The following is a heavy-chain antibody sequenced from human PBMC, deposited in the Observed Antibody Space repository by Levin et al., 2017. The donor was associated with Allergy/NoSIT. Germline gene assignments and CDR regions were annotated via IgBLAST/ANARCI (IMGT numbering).Heavy chain of an antibody. CDR2: IIPIFGTT. D-gene: IGHD4-23*01. CDR3: AKDGGGPGYNWFDP. V-gene: IGHV1-69*01. Sequence: PGGSLRLSCKVSGGSVNSYSISWVRQAPGRGLEWMGGIIPIFGTTDYAQKFRGRVTITADESTTTAYMELSSLISEDTAVYYCAKDGGGPGYNWFDPWGQGTLVTVSS. CDR1: GGSVNSYS. J-gene: IGHJ5*02.